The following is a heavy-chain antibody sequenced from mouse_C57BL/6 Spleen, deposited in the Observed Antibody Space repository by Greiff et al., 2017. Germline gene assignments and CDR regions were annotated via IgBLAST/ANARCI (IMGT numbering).Heavy chain of an antibody. CDR3: ARDPTEATVVAYEGFAD. J-gene: IGHJ3*01. D-gene: IGHD1-1*01. CDR1: GYSITSGYY. CDR2: ISYDGSN. V-gene: IGHV3-6*01. Sequence: DVQLQESGPGLVKPSQSLSLTCSVTGYSITSGYYWNWIRQFPGNKLEWMGYISYDGSNNYNPSLKNRIPITRDTSKNQFFLKLNSVTTEDTATYYCARDPTEATVVAYEGFADWGQGTLVTVSA.